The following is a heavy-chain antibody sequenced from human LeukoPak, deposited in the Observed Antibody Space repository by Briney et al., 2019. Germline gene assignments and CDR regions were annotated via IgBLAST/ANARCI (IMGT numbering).Heavy chain of an antibody. Sequence: GASVKVSCKASGYTFTGYYMHWVRQAPGQGLEWMGWINPNSGGTNYAQKFQGRVTMTRDTSISTAYMELSRLRSDDTAVYYCARANTYYYDSSGCQDYWGQGTLVTVSS. D-gene: IGHD3-22*01. J-gene: IGHJ4*02. CDR1: GYTFTGYY. V-gene: IGHV1-2*02. CDR3: ARANTYYYDSSGCQDY. CDR2: INPNSGGT.